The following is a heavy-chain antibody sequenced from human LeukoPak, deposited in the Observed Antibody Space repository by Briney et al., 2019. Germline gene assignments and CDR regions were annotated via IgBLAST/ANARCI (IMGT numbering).Heavy chain of an antibody. CDR2: IRQDGSEK. CDR3: ARDLAGPPQEAFDI. V-gene: IGHV3-7*01. CDR1: GFTFSSYW. Sequence: GGSLGLSCAASGFTFSSYWMSWVRQAPGKGLEWVANIRQDGSEKYYVDSVRGRFTISRDNAENSLFLQMNSLRAEDTAVYYCARDLAGPPQEAFDIWGQGTMVTVS. J-gene: IGHJ3*02.